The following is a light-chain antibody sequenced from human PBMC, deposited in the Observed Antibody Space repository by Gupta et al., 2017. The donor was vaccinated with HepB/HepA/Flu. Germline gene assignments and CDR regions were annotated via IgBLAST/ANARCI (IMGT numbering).Light chain of an antibody. CDR2: GAS. CDR3: QQHGSSPGT. V-gene: IGKV3-20*01. Sequence: EIVLTQSPGTLSLSPGERATLSCSASQSVSSSYLAWYQQKPGQAPRLLIYGASSRATGIPDRFSGSGSGTEFTLTISRLEPEDFAVYYCQQHGSSPGTFGQGTKVEIK. J-gene: IGKJ2*01. CDR1: QSVSSSY.